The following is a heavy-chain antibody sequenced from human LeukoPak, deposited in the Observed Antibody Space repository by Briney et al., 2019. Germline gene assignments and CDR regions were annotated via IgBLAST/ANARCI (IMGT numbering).Heavy chain of an antibody. CDR3: ARGPIYGSGTYFDY. V-gene: IGHV1-69*04. J-gene: IGHJ4*02. CDR1: GGTLSSYA. CDR2: IIPILGIA. D-gene: IGHD3-10*01. Sequence: ASVKVSCKASGGTLSSYAISWVRQAPGQGLEWMGRIIPILGIANYAQKFQGRVTITADKSTSTAYMELSSLRSEDTAVYYCARGPIYGSGTYFDYWGQGTLVTVSS.